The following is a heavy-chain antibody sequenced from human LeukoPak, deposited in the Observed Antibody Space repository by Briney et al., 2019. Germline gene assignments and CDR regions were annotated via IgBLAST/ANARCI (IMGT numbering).Heavy chain of an antibody. Sequence: SQTLSLTCTVSGGSISSGGYYWSWIRQHPGKGLEWIGYIYYSGSTYYNPPLKSRVTISVDTSKNQFSLKLSSVTAADTAVYYCARGVSVEASSYYGMDVWGQGTTVTVSS. J-gene: IGHJ6*02. V-gene: IGHV4-31*03. CDR2: IYYSGST. CDR3: ARGVSVEASSYYGMDV. CDR1: GGSISSGGYY. D-gene: IGHD4-11*01.